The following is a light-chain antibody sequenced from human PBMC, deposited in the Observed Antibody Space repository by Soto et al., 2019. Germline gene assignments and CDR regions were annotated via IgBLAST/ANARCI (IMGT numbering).Light chain of an antibody. V-gene: IGKV1-13*02. Sequence: AIQLTQSPSSLSLSVGDRDTITCRASQGISSALAWYQQKPGKAPKLLIYDASSLESGVPSRFSGSGSGTDFTLTISSLQPEDFAAYYCQQFNSYPHTFGQGTKLEIK. CDR1: QGISSA. J-gene: IGKJ2*01. CDR3: QQFNSYPHT. CDR2: DAS.